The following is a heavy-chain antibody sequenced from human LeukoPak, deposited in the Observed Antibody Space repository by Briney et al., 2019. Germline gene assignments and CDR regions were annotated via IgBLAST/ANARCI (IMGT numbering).Heavy chain of an antibody. V-gene: IGHV3-7*05. Sequence: GGSLRLSCAASGISFSGHWMNCVRQPPGKGLEWVANIKVDGSEKYYVDSVKGRFTISRDDAKRTVDLQMDNLRAEDTAIYDCAYRNNFEYWGQGALVTVSS. CDR2: IKVDGSEK. CDR1: GISFSGHW. J-gene: IGHJ4*02. D-gene: IGHD1-26*01. CDR3: AYRNNFEY.